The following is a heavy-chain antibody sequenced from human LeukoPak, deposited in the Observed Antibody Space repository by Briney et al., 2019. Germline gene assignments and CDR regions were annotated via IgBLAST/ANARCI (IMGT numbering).Heavy chain of an antibody. Sequence: PGEALMLSCASSGFTFSSYAMHRVRQAPGKGLEWVAFISYDGSTQYYAASVKGRFTVYRDNSKHTLDLQMNSRRDDDTAVYYCARGQDYWGQGTLASDSS. J-gene: IGHJ4*02. CDR1: GFTFSSYA. CDR3: ARGQDY. V-gene: IGHV3-30-3*01. CDR2: ISYDGSTQ.